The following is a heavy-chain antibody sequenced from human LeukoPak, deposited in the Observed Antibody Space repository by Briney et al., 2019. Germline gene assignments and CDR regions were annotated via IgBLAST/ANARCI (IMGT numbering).Heavy chain of an antibody. CDR3: ARVPGDIVVVPAAYYFDY. J-gene: IGHJ4*02. CDR1: GFTFSSYW. Sequence: GGSLRLSCAASGFTFSSYWMSWVRQAPGKGLEWVANIKQDGSEKYYVDSVKGRFTISRDNAKNSLYLQMNSLRAEDTAVYYCARVPGDIVVVPAAYYFDYWGQGTLATVSS. D-gene: IGHD2-2*01. CDR2: IKQDGSEK. V-gene: IGHV3-7*01.